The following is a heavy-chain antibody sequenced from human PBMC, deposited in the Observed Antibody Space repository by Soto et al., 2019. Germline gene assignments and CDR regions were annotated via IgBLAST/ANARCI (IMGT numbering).Heavy chain of an antibody. D-gene: IGHD5-12*01. CDR1: GVAISSGGYY. CDR2: IYYTGST. Sequence: SETLSLTCTVSGVAISSGGYYWTWIRQHPGKGLEWIGYIYYTGSTDHNPSLKSRVTISVDTSKNQFSLKLNSVTAADTAVYYCARDLGDGYTSYAFDIWGQGTMVTVSS. J-gene: IGHJ3*02. CDR3: ARDLGDGYTSYAFDI. V-gene: IGHV4-31*03.